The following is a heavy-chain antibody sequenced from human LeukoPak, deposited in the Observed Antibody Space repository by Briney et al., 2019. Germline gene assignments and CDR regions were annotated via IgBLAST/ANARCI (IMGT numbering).Heavy chain of an antibody. D-gene: IGHD2-21*02. J-gene: IGHJ4*02. V-gene: IGHV3-23*01. CDR3: AKEDCGVDCSTFDY. CDR1: GFTFSDYI. Sequence: GGSLRLSCAASGFTFSDYIMNWVRQAPGKGLEWVSAISGSGGTTYYTDSVKGRFTISRDNSKSTLYLQMNSLRAEDTAVYYCAKEDCGVDCSTFDYWGQGTLVTVSS. CDR2: ISGSGGTT.